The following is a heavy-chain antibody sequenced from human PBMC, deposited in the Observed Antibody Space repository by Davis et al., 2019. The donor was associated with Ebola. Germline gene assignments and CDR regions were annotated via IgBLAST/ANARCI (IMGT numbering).Heavy chain of an antibody. Sequence: GESLKISCAASGFTFSSYAMSWVRQAPGKGLEWVSAISGSGGSTYYADSVKGRFTISRDNSKNTLYLQMNSLRAEDTAVYYCAKVLVGLLRNALGYWGQGTLVTVSS. J-gene: IGHJ4*02. CDR1: GFTFSSYA. D-gene: IGHD3-16*01. CDR2: ISGSGGST. V-gene: IGHV3-23*01. CDR3: AKVLVGLLRNALGY.